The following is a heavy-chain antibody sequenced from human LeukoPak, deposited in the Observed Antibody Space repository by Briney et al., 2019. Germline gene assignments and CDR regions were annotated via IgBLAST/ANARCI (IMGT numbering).Heavy chain of an antibody. V-gene: IGHV4-59*01. CDR2: IYYSGST. CDR1: GGSISSYY. J-gene: IGHJ6*03. CDR3: ARRGAYYDSSGYRDLHYYYYMDV. Sequence: SEALSLTCTVSGGSISSYYWRWIRRPPGKGLEWIGYIYYSGSTNYNPSLKSRVTISIDTSKNQFSLKLRCVTAADTAVYYCARRGAYYDSSGYRDLHYYYYMDVWGKGTTVTISS. D-gene: IGHD3-22*01.